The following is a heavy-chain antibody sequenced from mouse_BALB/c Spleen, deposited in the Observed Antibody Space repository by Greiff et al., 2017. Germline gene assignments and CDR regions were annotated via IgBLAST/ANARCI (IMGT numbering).Heavy chain of an antibody. CDR2: IYPGNGDT. Sequence: QVQLQQPGAELVKPGASVKMSCKASGYTFTSYNMHWVKQTPGQGLEWIGAIYPGNGDTSYNQKFKGKATLTADKSSSTAYMQLSSLTSEDSAVYYCARAYYGSYGGICYAMDYWGQGTAVTVAA. D-gene: IGHD2-10*01. J-gene: IGHJ4*01. CDR1: GYTFTSYN. CDR3: ARAYYGSYGGICYAMDY. V-gene: IGHV1-12*01.